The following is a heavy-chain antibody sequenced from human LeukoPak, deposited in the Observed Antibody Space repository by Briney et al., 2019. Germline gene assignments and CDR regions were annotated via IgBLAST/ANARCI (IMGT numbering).Heavy chain of an antibody. D-gene: IGHD7-27*01. CDR2: ICYSGST. Sequence: SETLSLTCSVSGGSINSFYWSWIRQPPGKGLEWIGYICYSGSTNYNPSLKSRVTISVDTSKNQFSLNLSSVTAADTAVYYCARHWGSRGAFDIWGQGTMVTVSS. V-gene: IGHV4-59*01. CDR3: ARHWGSRGAFDI. CDR1: GGSINSFY. J-gene: IGHJ3*02.